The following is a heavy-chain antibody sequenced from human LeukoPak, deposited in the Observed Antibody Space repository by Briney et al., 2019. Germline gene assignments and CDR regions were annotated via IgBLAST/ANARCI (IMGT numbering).Heavy chain of an antibody. CDR2: FSPNSGGT. J-gene: IGHJ4*02. CDR1: GYTFTDYY. V-gene: IGHV1-2*02. D-gene: IGHD6-13*01. CDR3: ARRGNIWYYFDY. Sequence: ASLKVSFKTSGYTFTDYYIHWVRQAPGQGLEWLGWFSPNSGGTRYAQKFQGRVTMTRDTSISTAYMELSRLRFDDTAVYYCARRGNIWYYFDYWGQGTLVTVSS.